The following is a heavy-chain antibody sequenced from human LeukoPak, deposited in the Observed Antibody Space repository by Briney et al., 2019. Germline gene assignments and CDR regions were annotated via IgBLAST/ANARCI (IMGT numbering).Heavy chain of an antibody. J-gene: IGHJ4*02. CDR2: ISGSGGST. Sequence: GGSLRLSCAASGFTFSSYAMSWVRQAPGKGLEWVSAISGSGGSTYYADSVKGRFTISRDNSKNTLYLQMNSLGAEDTAVYYCAKAPAYDFWSGYYDYWGQGTLVTVSS. V-gene: IGHV3-23*01. CDR3: AKAPAYDFWSGYYDY. D-gene: IGHD3-3*01. CDR1: GFTFSSYA.